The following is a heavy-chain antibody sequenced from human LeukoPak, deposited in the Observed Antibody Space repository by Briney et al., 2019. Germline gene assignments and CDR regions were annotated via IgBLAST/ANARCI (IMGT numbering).Heavy chain of an antibody. Sequence: GESLKISCKGSGYSLTSYWIGWVRQMPGKGLEWMGIIYPGDSDTRYSPSFQGQVTISADKSISTAYLQRSSLKASDTAMYYCARRYCSGGSCYSSFDPWGQGTLVTVSS. CDR1: GYSLTSYW. J-gene: IGHJ5*02. CDR3: ARRYCSGGSCYSSFDP. V-gene: IGHV5-51*01. CDR2: IYPGDSDT. D-gene: IGHD2-15*01.